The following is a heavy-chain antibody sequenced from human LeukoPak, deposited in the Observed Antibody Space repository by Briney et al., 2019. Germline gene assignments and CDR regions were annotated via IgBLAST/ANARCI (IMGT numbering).Heavy chain of an antibody. CDR3: ARDSFSRITGMMAFDI. CDR1: GYSISSGYY. J-gene: IGHJ3*02. V-gene: IGHV4-38-2*02. Sequence: PSETLSLTCTVSGYSISSGYYWGWIRQPPGKGLEWIGSTYQSGSTYFNPSLKSRVTISVDTSKNQFSLKLSSVTAADTAVYYCARDSFSRITGMMAFDIWGQGTMVTVSS. D-gene: IGHD3-3*01. CDR2: TYQSGST.